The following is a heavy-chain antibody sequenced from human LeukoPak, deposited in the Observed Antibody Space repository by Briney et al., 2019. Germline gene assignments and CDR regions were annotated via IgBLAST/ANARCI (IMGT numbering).Heavy chain of an antibody. CDR1: GGSISSSSYY. V-gene: IGHV4-39*01. D-gene: IGHD5-18*01. CDR2: IYYSGST. J-gene: IGHJ4*02. Sequence: PSETLSLTCTVSGGSISSSSYYWGWIRQPPGKGLEWIGSIYYSGSTYYNPSLKSRVTISVDTSKNQFSLKLSSVTAADTAVYYCARRPGWHGYSYGVWGQGTLVTVSS. CDR3: ARRPGWHGYSYGV.